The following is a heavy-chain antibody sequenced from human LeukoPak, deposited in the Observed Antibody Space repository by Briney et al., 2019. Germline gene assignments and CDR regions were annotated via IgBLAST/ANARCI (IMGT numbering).Heavy chain of an antibody. CDR1: GGSISSSSYY. J-gene: IGHJ5*02. Sequence: SETLSLTCAVSGGSISSSSYYWGWIRQPPGQGLEWIGSIYYGGSTYYNPSLKSRVTISVDTSKNQFSLKLSSVTAADTAVYYCARRTAGIQSFDPWGQGTLVTVSS. CDR2: IYYGGST. CDR3: ARRTAGIQSFDP. D-gene: IGHD2-2*02. V-gene: IGHV4-39*01.